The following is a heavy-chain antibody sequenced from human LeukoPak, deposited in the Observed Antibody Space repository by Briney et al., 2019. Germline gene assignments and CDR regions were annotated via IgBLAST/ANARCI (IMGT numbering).Heavy chain of an antibody. Sequence: GESLKISCKVSGYSFTNYWIAWVRQMPGKGLEWMGIIYPHDSDIRYNPPFQGQVTISADKSISTAYLQWSSLKASDTAMYYCARGPAAPDYFDYWGQGTLVTVSS. J-gene: IGHJ4*02. CDR2: IYPHDSDI. V-gene: IGHV5-51*01. CDR3: ARGPAAPDYFDY. CDR1: GYSFTNYW. D-gene: IGHD6-13*01.